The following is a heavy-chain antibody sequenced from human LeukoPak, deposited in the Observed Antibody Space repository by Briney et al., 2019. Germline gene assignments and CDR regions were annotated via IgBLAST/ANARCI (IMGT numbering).Heavy chain of an antibody. D-gene: IGHD3-22*01. V-gene: IGHV3-23*01. CDR3: AKFGLSGYYYEFVYFDY. CDR2: ISGSGGST. Sequence: PGGSLRLSCAASGFTFSSYAMSWVRQAPGKGLEWVSAISGSGGSTYYADSVKGRFTISRDNSKNTLYLQMNSLRAEDTAVYYCAKFGLSGYYYEFVYFDYWGQGTLVTVSS. J-gene: IGHJ4*02. CDR1: GFTFSSYA.